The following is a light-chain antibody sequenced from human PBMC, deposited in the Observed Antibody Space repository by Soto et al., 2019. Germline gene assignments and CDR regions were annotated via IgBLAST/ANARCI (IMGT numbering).Light chain of an antibody. Sequence: QSALTQPASVSGSPGQSITISCTGTSSDIGGYNYVSWYQQYPGEAPKLLIYEVTNRPSGVSNRFSGSKSGNTASLTISGLQAEDGADYYCSSHTSSRSLYVVFGRGTKLTVL. V-gene: IGLV2-14*01. J-gene: IGLJ2*01. CDR2: EVT. CDR1: SSDIGGYNY. CDR3: SSHTSSRSLYVV.